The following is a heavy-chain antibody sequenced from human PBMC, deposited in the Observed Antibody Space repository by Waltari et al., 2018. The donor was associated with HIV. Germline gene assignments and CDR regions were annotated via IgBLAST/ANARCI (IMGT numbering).Heavy chain of an antibody. CDR1: GYTFTSYY. V-gene: IGHV1-46*01. D-gene: IGHD5-18*01. Sequence: QVQLVQSGAEVKKPGASVKVSCKASGYTFTSYYMHWVRQAPGQGLEWMVIINPNGGSKSYEQKFQGRVTMTRDTSTSTVYMELSSLRSEDTAVYYCARAENTAMVKGWWVDPWGQGTLVTVSS. CDR2: INPNGGSK. J-gene: IGHJ5*02. CDR3: ARAENTAMVKGWWVDP.